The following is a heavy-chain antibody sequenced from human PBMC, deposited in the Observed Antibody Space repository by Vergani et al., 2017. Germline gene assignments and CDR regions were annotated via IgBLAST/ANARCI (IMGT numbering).Heavy chain of an antibody. CDR2: INSDGSST. J-gene: IGHJ4*02. V-gene: IGHV3-74*01. D-gene: IGHD2-2*01. CDR3: AREGEIVVVPAAIGY. CDR1: GFTFSSYW. Sequence: EVQLVESGAGLVQPGGSLRLSCAASGFTFSSYWMHWVRQAPGKGLVWVSRINSDGSSTSYADSVKGRFTISRDNAKNTLYLQMNSLRAEDTAVYYCAREGEIVVVPAAIGYWGQGTLVTVSS.